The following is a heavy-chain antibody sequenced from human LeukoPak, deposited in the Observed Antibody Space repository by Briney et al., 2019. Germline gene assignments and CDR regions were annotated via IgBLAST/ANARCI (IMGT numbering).Heavy chain of an antibody. D-gene: IGHD2-21*02. Sequence: SETLSLTCAVYGGSFSGNYWSWLRPPPGKGLEWIGEINHGGSTNYTPSLKSRVTVSVDTSKNEFALKRSSGAAAGTGVYYCAGGQTAPFDYWGQGALVTVSS. CDR3: AGGQTAPFDY. CDR1: GGSFSGNY. CDR2: INHGGST. J-gene: IGHJ4*02. V-gene: IGHV4-34*01.